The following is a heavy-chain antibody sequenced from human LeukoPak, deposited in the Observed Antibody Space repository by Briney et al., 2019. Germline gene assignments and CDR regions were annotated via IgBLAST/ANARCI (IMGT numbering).Heavy chain of an antibody. CDR2: ISSNGGST. V-gene: IGHV3-64D*06. J-gene: IGHJ4*02. D-gene: IGHD6-19*01. CDR3: VKGKPYSSGWYYFDY. CDR1: GFTFSSYA. Sequence: GGSLRLSCSASGFTFSSYAMHWVRQPPGKGLEYVSAISSNGGSTYYADSVKGRFTISRDNSKNTLYLQMSSLRAEDTAVYYCVKGKPYSSGWYYFDYWGQGTLVTVSS.